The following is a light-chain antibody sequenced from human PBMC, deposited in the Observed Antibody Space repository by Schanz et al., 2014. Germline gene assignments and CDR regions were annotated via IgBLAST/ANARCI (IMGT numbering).Light chain of an antibody. Sequence: QSALTQPPSASGSPGQSVTISCTGTSSDVGGYNYVSWYQQHPGKAPKLMIYEVSKRPSGVPDRFSGSKSGNTASLTVSGLQAEDEADYYCSSYTSSRGVFGGGTKLTVL. CDR3: SSYTSSRGV. J-gene: IGLJ2*01. CDR2: EVS. V-gene: IGLV2-8*01. CDR1: SSDVGGYNY.